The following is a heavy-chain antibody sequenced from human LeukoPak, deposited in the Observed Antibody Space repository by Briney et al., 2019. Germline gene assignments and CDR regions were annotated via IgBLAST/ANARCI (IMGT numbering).Heavy chain of an antibody. CDR3: ARDHTRAYGGNPNPFDY. J-gene: IGHJ4*02. CDR2: ISAYNGST. CDR1: GYTFTSYG. D-gene: IGHD4-23*01. Sequence: GASVKVSCKASGYTFTSYGISWVRQAPGQGLEWMGWISAYNGSTNYAQKLQGRVTMTTDTSTSTAYMELRSLRSDDTAVYYCARDHTRAYGGNPNPFDYWGQGTLVTVSS. V-gene: IGHV1-18*01.